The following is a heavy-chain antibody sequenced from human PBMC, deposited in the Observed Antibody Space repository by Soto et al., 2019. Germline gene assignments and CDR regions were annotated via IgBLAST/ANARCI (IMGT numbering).Heavy chain of an antibody. CDR2: INPSGGST. D-gene: IGHD3-3*01. CDR3: ARARRDVWSGYYSNSGWFDP. Sequence: ASAKFSCKASGYTFTSYYMHWVRQAPGQGLEWMGIINPSGGSTSYAQKFQGRVTMTRDTSTSTVYMELSSLRSEDTAVYYCARARRDVWSGYYSNSGWFDPWG. V-gene: IGHV1-46*01. J-gene: IGHJ5*02. CDR1: GYTFTSYY.